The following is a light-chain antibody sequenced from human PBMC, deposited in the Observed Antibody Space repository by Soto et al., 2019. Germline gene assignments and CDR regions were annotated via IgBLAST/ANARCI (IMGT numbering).Light chain of an antibody. V-gene: IGKV1-33*01. J-gene: IGKJ2*01. CDR2: DAS. CDR3: QNCFTVPYT. Sequence: DIQMTQCPSSLSASVGDRITITCQASQDISNRLNWYHQKPGKAPNLLIYDASNLAAGVPSGFSGSGSGTHFTFTITSLQPEDIGTYYCQNCFTVPYTFGQGTKVDIK. CDR1: QDISNR.